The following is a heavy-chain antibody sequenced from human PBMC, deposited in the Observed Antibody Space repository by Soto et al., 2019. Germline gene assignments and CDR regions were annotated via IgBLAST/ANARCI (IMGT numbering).Heavy chain of an antibody. CDR1: GYTFTGYY. CDR3: ARGAYYYDSSGYYEDSFDY. J-gene: IGHJ4*02. D-gene: IGHD3-22*01. V-gene: IGHV1-2*04. Sequence: ASVKVSCKASGYTFTGYYMHWVRQAPGQGLEWMGWINPNSGGTNYAQKFQGWVTMTRDTSISTVYMELSRLSSDDTAVYYCARGAYYYDSSGYYEDSFDYWGQGTLVTVSS. CDR2: INPNSGGT.